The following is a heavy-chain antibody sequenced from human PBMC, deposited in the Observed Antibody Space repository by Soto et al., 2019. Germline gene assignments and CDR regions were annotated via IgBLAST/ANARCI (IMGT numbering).Heavy chain of an antibody. V-gene: IGHV3-23*01. J-gene: IGHJ4*02. CDR1: GFTFSSYA. CDR3: TKRRIGLELPPHFDY. D-gene: IGHD1-26*01. CDR2: LSGSGGRT. Sequence: EVQLLESGGGLVQPGGSLSLSCAASGFTFSSYALSWIRQPPGKGLEWVSPLSGSGGRTYYAESVKGRFTISRDNSKNTLYLQMNSLRAEDTAVYYCTKRRIGLELPPHFDYWGQGTQVPVSS.